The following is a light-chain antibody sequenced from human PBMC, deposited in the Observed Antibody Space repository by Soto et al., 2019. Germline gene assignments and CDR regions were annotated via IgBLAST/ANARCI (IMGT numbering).Light chain of an antibody. CDR2: GAS. J-gene: IGKJ4*01. Sequence: IALTLSAYSLSASVGDGVTITCRASQGISSYLAWYQQKPGKAPKLLISGASALQSGVPSRFSGSGSGTDFTLTISSLQPEYFATDYCQQLNSHPLTFGGGTKVDIK. V-gene: IGKV1-9*01. CDR3: QQLNSHPLT. CDR1: QGISSY.